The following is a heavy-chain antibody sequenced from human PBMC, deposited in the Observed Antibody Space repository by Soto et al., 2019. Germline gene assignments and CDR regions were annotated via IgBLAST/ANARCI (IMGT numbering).Heavy chain of an antibody. J-gene: IGHJ4*02. CDR3: AKDKVYSNYENYFDY. D-gene: IGHD4-4*01. CDR2: ISWHSGNL. Sequence: EVQLVESGGGLVQPGRSLRLSCAASGFTFENYAMHWVRQAPRKGLEWVSGISWHSGNLGYADSVRGRFTISRDNAKNSLYLQMNSLRPEDTGLYYCAKDKVYSNYENYFDYWGQGTLVPVSS. CDR1: GFTFENYA. V-gene: IGHV3-9*01.